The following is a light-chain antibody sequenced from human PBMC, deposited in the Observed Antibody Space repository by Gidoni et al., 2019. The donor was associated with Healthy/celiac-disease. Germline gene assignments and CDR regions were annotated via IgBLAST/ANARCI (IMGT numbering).Light chain of an antibody. J-gene: IGKJ5*01. CDR2: GAS. V-gene: IGKV3-20*01. Sequence: EIVLPQSPGTLSLSPGERATLSCRASQSVSSSYLAWYQQKPGQAPRLLIYGASSRATGIPDRFSGSGSGTDFTLTISRLEPEDFAVYYCQQYGGAPITFGQGTRLEIK. CDR1: QSVSSSY. CDR3: QQYGGAPIT.